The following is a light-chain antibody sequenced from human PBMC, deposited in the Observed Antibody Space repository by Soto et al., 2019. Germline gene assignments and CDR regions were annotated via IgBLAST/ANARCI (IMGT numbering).Light chain of an antibody. Sequence: DIVLTQSPATLSLSPGERATLSCRASQSVISTYLAWYQQQPGQAPRLLIYGASSRATGIPDRFSGSGSGTEFTLTISRLEPEDFAVYYCQQYRDSLGTFGQGTKVEIK. CDR1: QSVISTY. J-gene: IGKJ1*01. CDR2: GAS. CDR3: QQYRDSLGT. V-gene: IGKV3-20*01.